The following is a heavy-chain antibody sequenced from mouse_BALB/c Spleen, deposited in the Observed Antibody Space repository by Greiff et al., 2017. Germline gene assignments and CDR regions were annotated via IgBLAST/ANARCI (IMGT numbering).Heavy chain of an antibody. CDR2: INSNGGST. CDR3: ARQGLGNYYFDY. V-gene: IGHV5-6-2*01. Sequence: EVKLMESGGGLVKLGGSLKLSCAASGFTFSSYYMSWVRQTPEKRLELVAAINSNGGSTYYPDTVKGRFTISRDNAKNTLYLQMSSLKSEDTALYYCARQGLGNYYFDYWGQGTTLTVSS. J-gene: IGHJ2*01. CDR1: GFTFSSYY. D-gene: IGHD2-1*01.